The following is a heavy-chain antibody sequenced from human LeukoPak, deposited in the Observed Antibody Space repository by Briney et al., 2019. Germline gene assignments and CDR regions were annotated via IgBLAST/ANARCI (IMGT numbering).Heavy chain of an antibody. CDR3: ARFVPSAGEFDY. CDR1: GGSISSGDYY. CDR2: IYYSGST. J-gene: IGHJ4*02. V-gene: IGHV4-30-4*01. Sequence: SETLSLTCTVSGGSISSGDYYWSWIRQPPGKGLEWIGYIYYSGSTYYNPSLKSRVTISVDTSKNQFSLKLSSVTAADTAVYYCARFVPSAGEFDYWGQGTLVTVSS. D-gene: IGHD3-10*01.